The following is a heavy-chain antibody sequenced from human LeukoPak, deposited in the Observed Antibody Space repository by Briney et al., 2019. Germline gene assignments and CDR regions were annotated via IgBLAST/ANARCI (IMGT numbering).Heavy chain of an antibody. V-gene: IGHV4-4*07. J-gene: IGHJ4*02. Sequence: SETLSLTCTVSGGSISSYYWSWIRQPAGKGREWIGRIYTSGNTNYNPSLKSRVTMSVDTSKNQFSLKLSSVTAADTAVYYCARDRGDYGGPDYWGQGTLVTVSS. D-gene: IGHD4-23*01. CDR2: IYTSGNT. CDR1: GGSISSYY. CDR3: ARDRGDYGGPDY.